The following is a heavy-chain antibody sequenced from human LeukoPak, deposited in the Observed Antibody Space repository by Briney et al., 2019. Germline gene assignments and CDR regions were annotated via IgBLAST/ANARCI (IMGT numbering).Heavy chain of an antibody. CDR2: ISGHNGHT. J-gene: IGHJ4*02. D-gene: IGHD6-19*01. CDR3: ARGPGIAVAGVFDY. CDR1: GYTFTSYG. Sequence: GASVKVSCKASGYTFTSYGINWVRQAPGQGLEWMGWISGHNGHTNYVQKMQGRVTMTTDTSTNTAYMELRDLTSDDTAVYYCARGPGIAVAGVFDYWGQGAWSPSPQ. V-gene: IGHV1-18*04.